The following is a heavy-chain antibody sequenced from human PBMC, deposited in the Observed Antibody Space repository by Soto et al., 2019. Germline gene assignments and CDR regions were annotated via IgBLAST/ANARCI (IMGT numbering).Heavy chain of an antibody. CDR1: GFTFTRYS. CDR2: ISSTTNYI. J-gene: IGHJ4*02. Sequence: GGSLRLSCAASGFTFTRYSMNWVRQAPGKGLEWVSSISSTTNYIYYGDSMKGRLTISRDNAKNSLYLEMNSLRAEDTAVYYCARESEDLTSNFDYWGQGTLVTVS. V-gene: IGHV3-21*06. CDR3: ARESEDLTSNFDY.